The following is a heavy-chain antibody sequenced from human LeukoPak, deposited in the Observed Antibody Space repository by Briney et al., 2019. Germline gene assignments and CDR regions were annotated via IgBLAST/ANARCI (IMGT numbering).Heavy chain of an antibody. V-gene: IGHV1-24*01. Sequence: GSSVKVSCKASGGTFSSYAISWARQAPGKGLEWMGGFDPEDGETIYAQKFQGRVTMTEDTSTDTAYMELSSLRSEDTAVYYCAIDSSGYSTSFDYWGQGTLVTVSS. D-gene: IGHD3-22*01. CDR3: AIDSSGYSTSFDY. CDR1: GGTFSSYA. CDR2: FDPEDGET. J-gene: IGHJ4*02.